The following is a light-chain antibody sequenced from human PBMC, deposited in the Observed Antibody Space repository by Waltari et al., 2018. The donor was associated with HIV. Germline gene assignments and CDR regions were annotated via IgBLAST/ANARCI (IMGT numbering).Light chain of an antibody. J-gene: IGLJ3*02. Sequence: QSVLTQPPSASAAPGPRVTTPCSRSSPNLGSTTVHWYQQVPGPAPKFLIYSNYHRPSGVPDRFAGSKSGTSASLAISGLQSEDEADYYCAAWDGNGHWVFGGGTKLTVL. CDR3: AAWDGNGHWV. V-gene: IGLV1-44*01. CDR1: SPNLGSTT. CDR2: SNY.